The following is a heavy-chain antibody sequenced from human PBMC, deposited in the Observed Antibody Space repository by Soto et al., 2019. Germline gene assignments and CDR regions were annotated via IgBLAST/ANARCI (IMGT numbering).Heavy chain of an antibody. D-gene: IGHD1-7*01. J-gene: IGHJ5*02. Sequence: QVQLVQSGAEVKKPGASVMVSCKASGYTFTSYGIGWVRQAPGQGLEWMGWISAYNGNANYEQKLQGRVTMTTDSSTSTAYMALRSLRAADTAGYYCSRERAYNWNYGWFEPWGQRTRVTVSS. CDR1: GYTFTSYG. CDR3: SRERAYNWNYGWFEP. CDR2: ISAYNGNA. V-gene: IGHV1-18*01.